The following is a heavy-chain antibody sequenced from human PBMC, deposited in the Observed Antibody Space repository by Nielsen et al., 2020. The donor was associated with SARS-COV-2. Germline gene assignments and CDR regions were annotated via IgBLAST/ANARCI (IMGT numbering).Heavy chain of an antibody. V-gene: IGHV1-3*01. CDR1: GYTFTSYA. J-gene: IGHJ4*02. D-gene: IGHD6-19*01. CDR3: ARSPVAGLFDY. Sequence: ASVKVSCKASGYTFTSYAMHWVRQAPGQRLEWMGWINAGNGNTKYSQKLQGRVTMTTDTSTSTAYMELRSLRSDDTAVYYCARSPVAGLFDYWGQGTLVTVSS. CDR2: INAGNGNT.